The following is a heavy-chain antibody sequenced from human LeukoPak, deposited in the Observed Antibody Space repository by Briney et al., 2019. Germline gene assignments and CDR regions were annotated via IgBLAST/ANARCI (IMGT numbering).Heavy chain of an antibody. J-gene: IGHJ4*02. Sequence: GASVKVSCKASGYTFTGYYMHWVRQAPGQGLEWMGRINPNSGGTNYAQKFQGRVTMTRDTSISTAYMELSRLRSDDTAVYYCARDWADIVLMVYATNFDYWGQGTLVTVSS. D-gene: IGHD2-8*01. CDR1: GYTFTGYY. CDR2: INPNSGGT. V-gene: IGHV1-2*06. CDR3: ARDWADIVLMVYATNFDY.